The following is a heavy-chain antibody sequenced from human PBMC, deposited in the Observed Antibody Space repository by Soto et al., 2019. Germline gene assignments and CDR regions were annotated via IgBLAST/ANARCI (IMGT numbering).Heavy chain of an antibody. D-gene: IGHD6-19*01. CDR3: ARVTETNSSGWFYYYYYGMDV. CDR2: IYHSGST. J-gene: IGHJ6*02. V-gene: IGHV4-38-2*01. Sequence: LSLTCAVSGYSISSGYYWGWIRQPPGKGLEWIGSIYHSGSTYYNPSLKSRVTISVDTSKNQFSLKLSSVTAADTAVYYCARVTETNSSGWFYYYYYGMDVWGQGTTVTVSS. CDR1: GYSISSGYY.